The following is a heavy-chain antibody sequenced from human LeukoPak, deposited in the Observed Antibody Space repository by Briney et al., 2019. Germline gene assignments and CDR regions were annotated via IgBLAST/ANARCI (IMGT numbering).Heavy chain of an antibody. CDR2: ISSSSSYI. D-gene: IGHD3-22*01. Sequence: PGGSLRLSCAASGFTFSSYSMNWVRQAPGKGLEWVSSISSSSSYIYYADSVKGRFTISRDNSKNTLYLQMNSLRAEDTAVYYCGKDVNYYDRSGYVFDYWGQGTLVIVSS. CDR1: GFTFSSYS. CDR3: GKDVNYYDRSGYVFDY. V-gene: IGHV3-21*01. J-gene: IGHJ4*02.